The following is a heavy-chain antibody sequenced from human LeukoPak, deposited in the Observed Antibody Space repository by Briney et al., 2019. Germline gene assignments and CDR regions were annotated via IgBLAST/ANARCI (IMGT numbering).Heavy chain of an antibody. V-gene: IGHV4-39*01. Sequence: PSETLSLTCTVSGGSTSSSSYYWGWIRQPPGKGLEWIGSIYYSGSTYYNPSLKSRVTISVDTSKNQFSLKLSSVTAADTAVYYCARRRASSGSTTVDYWGQGTLVTVSS. CDR1: GGSTSSSSYY. J-gene: IGHJ4*02. CDR2: IYYSGST. D-gene: IGHD3-22*01. CDR3: ARRRASSGSTTVDY.